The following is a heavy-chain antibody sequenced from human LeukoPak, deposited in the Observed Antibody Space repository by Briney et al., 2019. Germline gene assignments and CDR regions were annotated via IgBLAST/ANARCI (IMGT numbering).Heavy chain of an antibody. CDR2: NSSSSIYI. J-gene: IGHJ4*02. D-gene: IGHD5-24*01. CDR3: ARQLRRDYDY. Sequence: PGGSLRLSCAASGFNFSTYNMHWVRQAPGKGLEWVSSNSSSSIYIHSADSVKGRFTISRDNAKNSLYLQMNRLRAEDTAVYYCARQLRRDYDYWGQGTLVTVSS. CDR1: GFNFSTYN. V-gene: IGHV3-21*01.